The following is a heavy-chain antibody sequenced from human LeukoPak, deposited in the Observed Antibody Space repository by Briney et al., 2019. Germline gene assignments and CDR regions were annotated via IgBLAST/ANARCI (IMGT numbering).Heavy chain of an antibody. J-gene: IGHJ4*02. CDR1: GFTFSDYY. D-gene: IGHD3-9*01. CDR3: VKVGEVRYFDWLAPYFDF. Sequence: GGSLRLSCAASGFTFSDYYMSWIRQAPGKGLEWVSYISSSGSTIYYADSVKGRFTVSRDNSNNTLYLQMNSLTPEDTAVYYCVKVGEVRYFDWLAPYFDFWGQGTLVTVSS. V-gene: IGHV3-11*04. CDR2: ISSSGSTI.